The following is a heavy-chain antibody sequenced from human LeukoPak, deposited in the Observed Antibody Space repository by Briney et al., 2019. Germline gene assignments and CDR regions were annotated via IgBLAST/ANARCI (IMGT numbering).Heavy chain of an antibody. CDR3: ARDSLDSSGWYHDAFDI. V-gene: IGHV3-64*01. J-gene: IGHJ3*02. CDR1: GFTFSSYA. CDR2: ISSNGGST. D-gene: IGHD6-19*01. Sequence: PGGSLRLSCAASGFTFSSYAMHWVRQAPGKGLEYVSAISSNGGSTYYANSVKGRFTISRDNAKNSLYLQMNSLRAEDTAVYYCARDSLDSSGWYHDAFDIWGQGTMVTVSS.